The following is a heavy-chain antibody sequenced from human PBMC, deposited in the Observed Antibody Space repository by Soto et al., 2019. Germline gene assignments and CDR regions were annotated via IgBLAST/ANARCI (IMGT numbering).Heavy chain of an antibody. V-gene: IGHV3-48*03. CDR2: ISTSGSTI. D-gene: IGHD5-12*01. Sequence: HPGGALRRSCAASGFTFSSYEMNWVRQAPGKGLEWVSYISTSGSTIYYADSVKGRFTISRDNAKNSLYLQMYTLRAEDTAVYYCVRGETWLQFSYYFDYCRQVTLFPASP. J-gene: IGHJ4*02. CDR3: VRGETWLQFSYYFDY. CDR1: GFTFSSYE.